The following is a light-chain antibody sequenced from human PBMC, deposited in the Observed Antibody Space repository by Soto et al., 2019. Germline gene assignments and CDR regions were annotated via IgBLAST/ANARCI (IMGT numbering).Light chain of an antibody. CDR3: CSYAGSYTFGV. J-gene: IGLJ2*01. Sequence: ALTQPRSVSGSPGQSVTISCTGTSSDVGGYNYVSWYQQHPGKAPKLMIYDVSKRPSGVPDRFSGSKSGNTASLTISGLQAEDEADYYCCSYAGSYTFGVFGGGTKLTVL. CDR1: SSDVGGYNY. V-gene: IGLV2-11*01. CDR2: DVS.